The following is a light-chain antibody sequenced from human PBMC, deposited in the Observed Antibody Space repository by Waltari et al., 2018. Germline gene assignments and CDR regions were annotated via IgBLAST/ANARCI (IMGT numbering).Light chain of an antibody. CDR3: QQTYSVPRGGFT. Sequence: QLTQSPYSLSASVGERVTVTCRASQSIATYLSWYQQRAGEAPKLLIHSAYTLQSGVPSRFSGSRSGTEFTRTISSLHPEDSATYYCQQTYSVPRGGFTFGPGTKVEIK. CDR1: QSIATY. J-gene: IGKJ3*01. CDR2: SAY. V-gene: IGKV1-39*01.